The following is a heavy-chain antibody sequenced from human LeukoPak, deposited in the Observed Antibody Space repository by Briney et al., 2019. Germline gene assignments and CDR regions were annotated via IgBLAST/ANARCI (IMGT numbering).Heavy chain of an antibody. Sequence: GGSLRLSCAASGFTFSSYSMNWVRQAPGRGLEWVSSISSSSSYIYYADSVKGRFTISRDNAKNSLYLQMNSLRAEDTAVYYCAKDGGLTVTTHDAFDIWGQGTMVTVSS. J-gene: IGHJ3*02. CDR3: AKDGGLTVTTHDAFDI. CDR1: GFTFSSYS. CDR2: ISSSSSYI. D-gene: IGHD4-17*01. V-gene: IGHV3-21*01.